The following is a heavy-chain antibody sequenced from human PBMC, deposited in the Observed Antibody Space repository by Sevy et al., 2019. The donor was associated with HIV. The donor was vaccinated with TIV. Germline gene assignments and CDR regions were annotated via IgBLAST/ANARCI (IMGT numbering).Heavy chain of an antibody. V-gene: IGHV4-59*01. Sequence: SETLSLTCTVSGGSISSYYWSWIRQPPGKGLEWIGYIYYSGRTNYNPSLKSRVTISVDTSKNQFSLKLSSVTAADPPVYYCARSDTGLGYYYYGMDVWGQGTTVTVSS. CDR1: GGSISSYY. D-gene: IGHD5-18*01. CDR3: ARSDTGLGYYYYGMDV. J-gene: IGHJ6*02. CDR2: IYYSGRT.